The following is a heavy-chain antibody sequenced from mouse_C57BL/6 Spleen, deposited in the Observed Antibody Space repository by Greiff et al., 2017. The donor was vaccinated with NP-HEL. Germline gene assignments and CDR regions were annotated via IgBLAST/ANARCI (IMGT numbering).Heavy chain of an antibody. V-gene: IGHV5-16*01. Sequence: EVMLVESEGGLVQPGSSMKLSCTASGFTFSDYYMAWVRPVPEKGLEWVANINYDGSSTYYLDSLKSRFIISRDNAKNILYLQMSSLKSEDTATYYCARDLGYYGSSSFDYWGQGTTLTVSS. D-gene: IGHD1-1*01. CDR1: GFTFSDYY. CDR2: INYDGSST. J-gene: IGHJ2*01. CDR3: ARDLGYYGSSSFDY.